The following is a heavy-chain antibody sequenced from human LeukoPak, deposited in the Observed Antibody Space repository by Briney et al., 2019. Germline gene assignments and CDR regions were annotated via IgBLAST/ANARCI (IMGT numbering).Heavy chain of an antibody. Sequence: SETLSLTCAVYGGSFSGYFWTWFRQPPGKGLEWIGEINPSGTTKYHPSLKSRVTISGDTSKNQISLELSAVTAADTAVYYCATSKWFGIETEYCGQGTLVTVSS. D-gene: IGHD3-10*01. CDR2: INPSGTT. CDR1: GGSFSGYF. J-gene: IGHJ4*02. CDR3: ATSKWFGIETEY. V-gene: IGHV4-34*01.